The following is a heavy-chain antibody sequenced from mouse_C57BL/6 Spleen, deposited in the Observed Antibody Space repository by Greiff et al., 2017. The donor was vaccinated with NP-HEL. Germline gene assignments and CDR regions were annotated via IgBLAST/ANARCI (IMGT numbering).Heavy chain of an antibody. CDR2: ISSGGSYT. D-gene: IGHD1-1*01. Sequence: EVQGVESGGDLVKPGGSLKLSCAASGFTFSSYGMSWVRQTPDKRLEWVATISSGGSYTYYPDSVKGRFTISRDNAKNTLYLQMSSLKSEDTAMYYCARHEDYYGSSPFGYWGQGTTLTVSS. J-gene: IGHJ2*01. CDR3: ARHEDYYGSSPFGY. CDR1: GFTFSSYG. V-gene: IGHV5-6*01.